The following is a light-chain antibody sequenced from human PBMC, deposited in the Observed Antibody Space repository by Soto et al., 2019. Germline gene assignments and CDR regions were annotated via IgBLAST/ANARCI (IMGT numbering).Light chain of an antibody. Sequence: IMVNQTPCAVSLSPGERATLSCRASQSVSSSHLAWYQHKPGQAPRLLIYDASNRATGIPARFSGSGSGTDFTLSISSIEPEEFAVYYCQPRSNFITCAQGTRLEI. CDR3: QPRSNFIT. CDR2: DAS. V-gene: IGKV3-11*01. CDR1: QSVSSSH. J-gene: IGKJ5*01.